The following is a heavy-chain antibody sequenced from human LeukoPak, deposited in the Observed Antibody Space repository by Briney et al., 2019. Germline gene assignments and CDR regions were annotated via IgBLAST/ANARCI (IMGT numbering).Heavy chain of an antibody. V-gene: IGHV3-33*01. D-gene: IGHD5-18*01. CDR1: GFTFSSYG. CDR3: ARDGQSGYSYGYRNWFDP. Sequence: PGGSLRLSCAASGFTFSSYGMHWVRQAPGKGLEWVAVIWYDGSNKYYADSVKGRFTISRDNSKNTLYLQMNSLRAEDTAVYYWARDGQSGYSYGYRNWFDPWGQGTLVTVSS. CDR2: IWYDGSNK. J-gene: IGHJ5*02.